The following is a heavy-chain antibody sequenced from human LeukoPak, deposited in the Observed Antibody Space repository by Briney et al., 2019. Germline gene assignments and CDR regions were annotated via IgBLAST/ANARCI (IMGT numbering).Heavy chain of an antibody. Sequence: GGSLRLSCAASGFTFSSYGMHWVRQAPGKGLEWVAVIWYDGSNKYYADSVKGRFTISRDNSKNTLYLQMNSLRAEDTAVYYCARDPSYGYAFDAFDIWGQGTMVTVSS. CDR2: IWYDGSNK. CDR1: GFTFSSYG. V-gene: IGHV3-33*08. J-gene: IGHJ3*02. D-gene: IGHD5-18*01. CDR3: ARDPSYGYAFDAFDI.